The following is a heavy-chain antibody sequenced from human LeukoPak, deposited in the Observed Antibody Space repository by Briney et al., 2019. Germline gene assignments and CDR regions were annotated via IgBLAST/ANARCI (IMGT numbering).Heavy chain of an antibody. D-gene: IGHD2-21*01. CDR1: GGSFSGYY. Sequence: SETLSLTCAVYGGSFSGYYWSWIRQPPGKGLEWIGEINHSGSTNYNPSLKSRVTISVDTSKNQFSLKLSSVTAADTAVDYCARGHCGGECYLSSLSWFDPWGQGTLVTVSS. J-gene: IGHJ5*02. V-gene: IGHV4-34*01. CDR3: ARGHCGGECYLSSLSWFDP. CDR2: INHSGST.